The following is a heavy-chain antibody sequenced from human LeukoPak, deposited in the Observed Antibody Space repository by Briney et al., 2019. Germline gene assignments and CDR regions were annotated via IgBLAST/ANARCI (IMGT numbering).Heavy chain of an antibody. CDR1: GYTFTSYD. Sequence: ASAKVSCKASGYTFTSYDINWVRQATGQGLEWMGWMNPNSGNTGYAQKFQGRVTITRNTSISTAYMELSSLRSGDTAVYYCARGPPYYDFWSGYYTPGNFDYWGQGTLVTVSS. J-gene: IGHJ4*02. CDR3: ARGPPYYDFWSGYYTPGNFDY. CDR2: MNPNSGNT. V-gene: IGHV1-8*03. D-gene: IGHD3-3*01.